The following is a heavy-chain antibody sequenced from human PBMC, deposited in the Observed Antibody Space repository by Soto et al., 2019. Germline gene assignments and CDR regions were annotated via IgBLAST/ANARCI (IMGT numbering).Heavy chain of an antibody. D-gene: IGHD2-15*01. J-gene: IGHJ6*02. CDR3: ERGSSGPLGYGRGESCSKGMDV. CDR1: GFTFSSYA. Sequence: QVQLVESGGGVVQPGRSLRLSCAASGFTFSSYAIQWVRQAPGKGLEWVAVISDDGSNKYYEDFVKGRFTNSRDNSKNTLYLQMNSLRAEDTAVYYCERGSSGPLGYGRGESCSKGMDVWGQGTAVTVSS. CDR2: ISDDGSNK. V-gene: IGHV3-30-3*01.